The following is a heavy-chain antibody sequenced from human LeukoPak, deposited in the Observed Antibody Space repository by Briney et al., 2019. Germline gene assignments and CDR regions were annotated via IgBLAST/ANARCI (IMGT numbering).Heavy chain of an antibody. CDR2: ISAYNGNT. V-gene: IGHV1-18*01. CDR1: GYTFTSYG. D-gene: IGHD3-22*01. Sequence: ASVKVSCKASGYTFTSYGISWVRQAPGQGLEWMGWISAYNGNTNYAQKLQGRVTMTTDTSTSTACMELRSLRSDDTAVYYCARDRYYYDSSGPYEPDAFDIWGQGTMVTVSS. J-gene: IGHJ3*02. CDR3: ARDRYYYDSSGPYEPDAFDI.